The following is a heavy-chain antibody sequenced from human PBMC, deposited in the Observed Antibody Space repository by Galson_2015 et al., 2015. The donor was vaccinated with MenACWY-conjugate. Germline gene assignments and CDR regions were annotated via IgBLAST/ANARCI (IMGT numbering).Heavy chain of an antibody. J-gene: IGHJ4*02. CDR2: IDAANGNT. V-gene: IGHV1-3*01. CDR1: GYTFTDYA. Sequence: SVKVSCKASGYTFTDYAVHWVRQAPGHRLEWMAWIDAANGNTRYSPSFQGRVTLTRDTSATTAYMELSSLRSEDTAVYYCARATTVTTSFDSWGQGTPVTVSS. D-gene: IGHD4-17*01. CDR3: ARATTVTTSFDS.